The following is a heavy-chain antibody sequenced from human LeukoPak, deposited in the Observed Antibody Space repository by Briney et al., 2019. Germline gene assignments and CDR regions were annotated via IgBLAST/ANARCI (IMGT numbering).Heavy chain of an antibody. CDR3: ARDGRWDAFDI. D-gene: IGHD1-26*01. J-gene: IGHJ3*02. CDR2: VYTSGST. CDR1: GGSLSSGSYY. V-gene: IGHV4-61*02. Sequence: SQTLSLTCTVSGGSLSSGSYYWSWIRQPAGKGLEWIGRVYTSGSTNYNPSLKSRVTISVDTSKNQFSLKLSSVTAADTAVYYCARDGRWDAFDIWGQGTMVTVSS.